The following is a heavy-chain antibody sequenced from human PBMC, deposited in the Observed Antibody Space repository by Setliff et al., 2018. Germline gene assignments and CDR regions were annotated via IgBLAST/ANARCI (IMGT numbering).Heavy chain of an antibody. V-gene: IGHV1-18*01. CDR3: ARSSRSGYYHQRDSFDL. CDR1: GYDFRGHG. Sequence: ASVKVSCKVSGYDFRGHGINWVRQAPGQGPEWMGWISPYSGSASYAEKVQDRVTMTADASTNTAYLEVRSLRSDDTAIYYCARSSRSGYYHQRDSFDLWGQGTRVTVSS. D-gene: IGHD5-12*01. CDR2: ISPYSGSA. J-gene: IGHJ3*01.